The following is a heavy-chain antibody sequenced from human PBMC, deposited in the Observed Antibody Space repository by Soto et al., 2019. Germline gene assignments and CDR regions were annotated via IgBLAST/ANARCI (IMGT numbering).Heavy chain of an antibody. V-gene: IGHV3-23*01. CDR1: GFTFSSYA. CDR3: AKDKGSTVSPSDYYYSGMDV. CDR2: ISSSGGAT. Sequence: EVQLLESGGGLVQPGGSLRLSCAASGFTFSSYAMNWVRQAPGKGLEWVSGISSSGGATYYADSVKGRFTISRSNSKNTLYLQMNSLRAEDTAVYYCAKDKGSTVSPSDYYYSGMDVWGQGTTVTVSS. J-gene: IGHJ6*02. D-gene: IGHD4-17*01.